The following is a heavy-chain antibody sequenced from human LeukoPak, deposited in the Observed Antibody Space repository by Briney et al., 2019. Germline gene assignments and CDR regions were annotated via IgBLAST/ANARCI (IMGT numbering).Heavy chain of an antibody. Sequence: GGSLRLSCAASGFTFNSYAMNWVRQAPGKGLEWVSSITETGGRTHYAVSVQGRFSTSRDNSKRTLCLEMNSLRDEDTAIYYCAKEIYYGSGSYWDSWGQGTLVTVSS. J-gene: IGHJ5*02. CDR2: ITETGGRT. V-gene: IGHV3-23*01. CDR3: AKEIYYGSGSYWDS. CDR1: GFTFNSYA. D-gene: IGHD3-10*01.